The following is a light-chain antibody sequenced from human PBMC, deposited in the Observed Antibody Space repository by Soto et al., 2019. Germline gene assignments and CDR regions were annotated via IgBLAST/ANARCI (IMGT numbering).Light chain of an antibody. V-gene: IGKV3-20*01. CDR1: QSVSSSY. Sequence: EIVLTQSPGTLSLSTGERATLSCRASQSVSSSYLAWYQQKPGQAPRLLIYGASSRATGIPDRFSGSGSGTDFTLTISRLEPEDFAVYYCQQYGSSPRLTFGQGTKVDIK. J-gene: IGKJ1*01. CDR2: GAS. CDR3: QQYGSSPRLT.